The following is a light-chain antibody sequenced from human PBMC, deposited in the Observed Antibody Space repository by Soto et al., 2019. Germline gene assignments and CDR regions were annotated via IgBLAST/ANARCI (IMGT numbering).Light chain of an antibody. J-gene: IGKJ1*01. V-gene: IGKV3-15*01. CDR2: RAS. Sequence: EIVMTQSPATLSVSPGERATLSCRASQSVSSKLAWYQQKPGQAPRLLIYRASTRATDIPARFSGSGSGTEFTLTISSLQSEDFAVYYCQQYGSSPWTFGQGTKVDIK. CDR1: QSVSSK. CDR3: QQYGSSPWT.